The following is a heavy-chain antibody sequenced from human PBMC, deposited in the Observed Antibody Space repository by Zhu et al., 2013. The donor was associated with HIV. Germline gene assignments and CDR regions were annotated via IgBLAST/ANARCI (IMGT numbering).Heavy chain of an antibody. Sequence: QIHLVQSGTEVKKPGASVKVSCQTSGYSFIDYHVHWVRQAPGHGPECVGWXNPRNGDTMIVEKFQGRVTMTRDTSISTAYLELSSLRSDDTAMYYCARCPDSSGYFDPWGQGTLVTVSS. V-gene: IGHV1-2*02. CDR1: GYSFIDYH. D-gene: IGHD3-22*01. CDR3: ARCPDSSGYFDP. CDR2: XNPRNGDT. J-gene: IGHJ5*02.